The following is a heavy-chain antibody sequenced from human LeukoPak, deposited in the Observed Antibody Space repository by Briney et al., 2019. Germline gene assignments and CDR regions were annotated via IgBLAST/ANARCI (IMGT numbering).Heavy chain of an antibody. J-gene: IGHJ3*02. CDR3: AKVKGTTDAFDI. D-gene: IGHD4-11*01. CDR1: GFTFDDYA. CDR2: ISWNSGSI. Sequence: GGSLRLSCAASGFTFDDYAMHWVRQAPGKGLGWVSGISWNSGSIGYADSVKGRFTISRDNAKNSLCLQMNSLRAEDTALYYCAKVKGTTDAFDIWGQGTMVTVSS. V-gene: IGHV3-9*01.